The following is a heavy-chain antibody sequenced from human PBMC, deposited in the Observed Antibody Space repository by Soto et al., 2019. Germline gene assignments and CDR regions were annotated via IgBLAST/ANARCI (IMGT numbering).Heavy chain of an antibody. J-gene: IGHJ4*02. V-gene: IGHV3-30*18. CDR2: ISSDGSTK. CDR3: AKGPRNTARTPLGY. CDR1: GFTFSSYC. D-gene: IGHD5-18*01. Sequence: PGGSLRVWCATSGFTFSSYCMQWVRHFPGRGLEWVAVISSDGSTKIYADSLRGRFTISRDNFKNTLYLQINSLRAEDTAVYYCAKGPRNTARTPLGYWGQGTLVTVSS.